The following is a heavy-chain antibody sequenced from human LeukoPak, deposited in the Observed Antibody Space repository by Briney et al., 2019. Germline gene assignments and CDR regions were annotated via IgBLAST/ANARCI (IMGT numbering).Heavy chain of an antibody. Sequence: GGSLRLSCAASGFTVSSNYMSWVRQAPGKGLEWVSVIYSGGSTYYADSVKGRFTISRDNSKNTLYLQMNSLRAEDTAVYYCARDHGNYDYYYGMDVWGQGTTVTVSS. CDR2: IYSGGST. J-gene: IGHJ6*02. CDR3: ARDHGNYDYYYGMDV. D-gene: IGHD3-3*01. CDR1: GFTVSSNY. V-gene: IGHV3-66*01.